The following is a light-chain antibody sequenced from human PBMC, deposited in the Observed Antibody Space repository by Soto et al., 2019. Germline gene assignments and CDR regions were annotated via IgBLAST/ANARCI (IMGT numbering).Light chain of an antibody. J-gene: IGKJ2*02. CDR2: DAA. CDR3: QQFDSVPCT. CDR1: QDIKNY. V-gene: IGKV1-33*01. Sequence: IQMTQSPSSLSASVGDRITITCQASQDIKNYVIWYQHKPGKAPKLLIYDAASLGTGVSSRFSGSGSGTHFTLAISSLLPEDIATYYCQQFDSVPCTFGQGTKLEIK.